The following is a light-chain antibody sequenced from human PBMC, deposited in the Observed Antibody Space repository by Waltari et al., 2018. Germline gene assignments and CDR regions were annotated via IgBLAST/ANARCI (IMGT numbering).Light chain of an antibody. CDR2: GAS. CDR1: QSVSSN. V-gene: IGKV3-15*01. J-gene: IGKJ4*01. CDR3: QQYNNWPRLT. Sequence: EIVMTQSPATLSVSPGERATLSCRASQSVSSNLAWYQQKPGQAPRLLIYGASTSATCIPARFSGSGSGTEFTLTISSMQSEDFAVYYCQQYNNWPRLTFGGGTKVEIK.